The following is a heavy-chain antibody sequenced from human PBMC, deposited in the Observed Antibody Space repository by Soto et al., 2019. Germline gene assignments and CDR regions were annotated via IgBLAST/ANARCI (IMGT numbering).Heavy chain of an antibody. D-gene: IGHD2-2*01. Sequence: GGSLRLSCAASGFTFSSYAMSWVRQAPGKGLEWVSAISGSGGSTYYADSVKGRFTISRDNSKNTLYLQMNSLRAEDTAVYYCASRSYCSSTSCYYYYYGMGVWGQGTTVTVSS. CDR3: ASRSYCSSTSCYYYYYGMGV. V-gene: IGHV3-23*01. J-gene: IGHJ6*02. CDR1: GFTFSSYA. CDR2: ISGSGGST.